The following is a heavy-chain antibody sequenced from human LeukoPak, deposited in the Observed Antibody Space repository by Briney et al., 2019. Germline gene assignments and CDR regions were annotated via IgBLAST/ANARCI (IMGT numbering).Heavy chain of an antibody. D-gene: IGHD2-2*02. V-gene: IGHV3-43*01. CDR2: TNWDGGST. Sequence: LGGSLRLSCAASGFNFEDYTMHWVRQTPGKGLEWVSLTNWDGGSTYYADSVKGRFAISRDNNKNSLYLQMTSLRTEDTALYYCTKGSNTWPSLFDYWGQGTLVTVSS. CDR1: GFNFEDYT. CDR3: TKGSNTWPSLFDY. J-gene: IGHJ4*02.